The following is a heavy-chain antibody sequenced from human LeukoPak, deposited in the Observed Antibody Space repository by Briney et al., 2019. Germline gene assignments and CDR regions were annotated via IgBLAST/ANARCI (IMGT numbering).Heavy chain of an antibody. J-gene: IGHJ5*02. D-gene: IGHD3-10*01. V-gene: IGHV3-30-3*01. CDR1: GFTFSSYT. CDR3: AREGTNHYGSGSYYSFDP. CDR2: ISYAGSDN. Sequence: PGGSLRLSCAASGFTFSSYTMDWVRQAPGKGLEWVARISYAGSDNYYADSVKGRFTISSDNPKNTLYLQMDSLRAEDTAVYYCAREGTNHYGSGSYYSFDPWGQGTLVTVSS.